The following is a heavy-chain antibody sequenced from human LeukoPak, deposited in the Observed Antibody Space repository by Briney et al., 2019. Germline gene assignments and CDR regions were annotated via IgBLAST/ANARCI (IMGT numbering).Heavy chain of an antibody. CDR3: ARFDSSNYDFDY. CDR2: IYHSGST. J-gene: IGHJ4*02. CDR1: GGSISSSSYY. V-gene: IGHV4-39*07. Sequence: SETLSLTCTVSGGSISSSSYYWGWVRQPPGKGLEWIGSIYHSGSTYYNPSLKSRVTISVDTSKNQFSLKLSSVTAADTAVYYCARFDSSNYDFDYWGQGTLVTVSS. D-gene: IGHD3-22*01.